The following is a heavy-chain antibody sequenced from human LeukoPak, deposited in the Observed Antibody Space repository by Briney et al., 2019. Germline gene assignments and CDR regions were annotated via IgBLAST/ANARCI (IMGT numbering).Heavy chain of an antibody. V-gene: IGHV4-4*07. CDR1: GGSISSYY. CDR3: ARGRFCSADICSGGDAFDI. D-gene: IGHD3-3*01. J-gene: IGHJ3*02. Sequence: PSETLSLTCTVSGGSISSYYWGWIRQPAGKGLEWIGRIYSRGSTNYSPSLKSRVTMSLDTSKNQFSLKLSSLTAADTALYYCARGRFCSADICSGGDAFDIWGQGTMVSVSS. CDR2: IYSRGST.